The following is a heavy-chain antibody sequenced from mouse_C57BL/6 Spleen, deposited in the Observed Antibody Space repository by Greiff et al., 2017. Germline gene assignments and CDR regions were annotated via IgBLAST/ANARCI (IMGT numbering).Heavy chain of an antibody. CDR3: ARSLLYGAMDY. J-gene: IGHJ4*01. D-gene: IGHD2-12*01. V-gene: IGHV3-6*01. CDR2: ISYDGSN. Sequence: EVQLQESGPGLVKPSQSLSLTCSVTGYSITSGYYWNWLRQFPGNKLEWMGYISYDGSNNYNPSLKNRISITRDTSKNQFFLKLNSVTTEDTATYYCARSLLYGAMDYWGQGTSVTVSS. CDR1: GYSITSGYY.